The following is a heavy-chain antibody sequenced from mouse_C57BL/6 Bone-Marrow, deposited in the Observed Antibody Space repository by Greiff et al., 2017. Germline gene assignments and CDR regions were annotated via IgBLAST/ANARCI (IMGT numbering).Heavy chain of an antibody. Sequence: EVRLQQSVAELVRPGASVKLSCTASGFNITNTYLHWVKQRPEQGLEWIGRIDPANGNTKYAPKFQGKATITADTSSNTAYLQLSSLTSEDTAIYYCAKRGSSSYYYAMDDWGQGTSVTVSS. V-gene: IGHV14-3*01. CDR1: GFNITNTY. CDR3: AKRGSSSYYYAMDD. CDR2: IDPANGNT. D-gene: IGHD1-1*01. J-gene: IGHJ4*01.